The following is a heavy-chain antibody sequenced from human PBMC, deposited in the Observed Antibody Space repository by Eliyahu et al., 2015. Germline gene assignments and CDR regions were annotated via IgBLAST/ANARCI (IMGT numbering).Heavy chain of an antibody. D-gene: IGHD5/OR15-5a*01. CDR1: GFTXXSHY. CDR3: ARLGSQSTGGFDY. V-gene: IGHV3-53*01. CDR2: IYSGXTA. Sequence: EVQLVESGGGLIQPGGSLRLSCAASGFTXXSHYMSWVRQAPGKXLEWVSVIYSGXTAXYADSVKXRFTISRDNSKDTLYLLMNSLRADDTAVYYCARLGSQSTGGFDYWGQGTLVTVSS. J-gene: IGHJ4*02.